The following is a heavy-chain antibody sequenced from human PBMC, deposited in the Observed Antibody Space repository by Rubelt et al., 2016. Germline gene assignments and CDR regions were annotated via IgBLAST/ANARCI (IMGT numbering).Heavy chain of an antibody. D-gene: IGHD3-16*01. V-gene: IGHV1-3*01. CDR1: GYTFTSYA. Sequence: QVQLVQSGAEVKKPGASVKVSCKASGYTFTSYAMHWVRQAPGQRLEWMGWINAGNGNTKYSQKFQGRGTITMDTSASTAYMELSSLRSEDTAVYYCARKGYGYGMDVWGQGTTVTVSS. J-gene: IGHJ6*02. CDR2: INAGNGNT. CDR3: ARKGYGYGMDV.